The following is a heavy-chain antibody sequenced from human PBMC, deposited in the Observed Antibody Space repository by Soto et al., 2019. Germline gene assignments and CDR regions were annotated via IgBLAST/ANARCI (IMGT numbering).Heavy chain of an antibody. D-gene: IGHD2-2*01. J-gene: IGHJ6*02. CDR2: ISGSGGST. CDR3: AKVRRYCSSTSCPYYYYYGMDV. Sequence: PGGDLRLSCAASVFTFSIYAMSWIRQAPGKGLDSLPAISGSGGSTYYADSVKGRFTISIDNSKNTLYLQMNSLRAEDTAVYYCAKVRRYCSSTSCPYYYYYGMDVWGQGTTVTVSS. CDR1: VFTFSIYA. V-gene: IGHV3-23*01.